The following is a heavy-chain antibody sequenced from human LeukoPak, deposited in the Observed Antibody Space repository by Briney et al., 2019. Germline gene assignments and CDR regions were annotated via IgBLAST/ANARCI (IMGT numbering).Heavy chain of an antibody. J-gene: IGHJ4*02. CDR1: GFSFSTYS. Sequence: PGGSLRLSCVASGFSFSTYSMSWVRQAPGKGLEWVSVINNSGRGRYYTDSVNGRFTISRNNSKNTLFLQMSRLRAEDTAIYYCAKDYGGLSHFEYWGQGILVTVSS. V-gene: IGHV3-23*01. CDR2: INNSGRGR. CDR3: AKDYGGLSHFEY. D-gene: IGHD4/OR15-4a*01.